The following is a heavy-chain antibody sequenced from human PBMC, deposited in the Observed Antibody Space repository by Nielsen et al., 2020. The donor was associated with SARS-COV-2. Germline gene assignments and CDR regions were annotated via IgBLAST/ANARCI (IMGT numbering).Heavy chain of an antibody. CDR2: INPSGGST. CDR1: GYTFTSYF. V-gene: IGHV1-46*01. J-gene: IGHJ6*02. D-gene: IGHD6-13*01. Sequence: ASVKVSCKASGYTFTSYFIHWVRQAPGPGLEWMGIINPSGGSTSYAQKFQGRVTMTRDTSTSTVYMELSSLRSEDTAVYYCARDHHLSGSWLYYYYGMDVWGQGTTVTVSS. CDR3: ARDHHLSGSWLYYYYGMDV.